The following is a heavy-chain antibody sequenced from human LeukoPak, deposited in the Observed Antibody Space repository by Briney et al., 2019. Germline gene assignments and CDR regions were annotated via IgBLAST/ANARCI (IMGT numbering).Heavy chain of an antibody. J-gene: IGHJ4*01. V-gene: IGHV3-15*01. CDR3: AISDLLVDHFEY. Sequence: GGSLRLSCAASGFTVSSNYMSWVRQAPGKGLEWVGRIKSKVDGETTDYAAPVKDRFTISRDDSKNTLFLHMNSLKADDTAVYFCAISDLLVDHFEYWGHGTPVTVAS. CDR2: IKSKVDGETT. CDR1: GFTVSSNY. D-gene: IGHD3/OR15-3a*01.